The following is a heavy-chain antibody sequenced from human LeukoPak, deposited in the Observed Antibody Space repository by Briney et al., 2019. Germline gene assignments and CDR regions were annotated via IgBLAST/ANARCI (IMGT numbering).Heavy chain of an antibody. Sequence: GASVKVSCEASGYSFDRYGISWVRQAPGQGLEWLGWIGAFNGNTNYAQNLQGRVTMTADTSTTTAYMELRSLSSDDTAVYYCARDFLSYDGSENHFEDTFDIWGQGTMVTVSS. V-gene: IGHV1-18*01. J-gene: IGHJ3*02. CDR1: GYSFDRYG. CDR2: IGAFNGNT. CDR3: ARDFLSYDGSENHFEDTFDI. D-gene: IGHD3-22*01.